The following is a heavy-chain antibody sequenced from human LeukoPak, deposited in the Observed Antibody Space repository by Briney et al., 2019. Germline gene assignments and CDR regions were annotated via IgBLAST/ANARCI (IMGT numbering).Heavy chain of an antibody. Sequence: GGSLRLSCAASGFDFSSNWMHWVRHAPGQELVWVSRIKGDGISTNYADSVKGRFTVSRDIAKNTLYLQMNSLRAEDTGVYYCAKDHYWSIDYWGRGTLVTVSS. CDR3: AKDHYWSIDY. V-gene: IGHV3-74*01. D-gene: IGHD3-3*01. J-gene: IGHJ4*02. CDR2: IKGDGIST. CDR1: GFDFSSNW.